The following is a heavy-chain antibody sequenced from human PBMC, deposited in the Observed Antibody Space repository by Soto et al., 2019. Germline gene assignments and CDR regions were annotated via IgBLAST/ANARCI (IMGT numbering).Heavy chain of an antibody. J-gene: IGHJ6*02. CDR2: IIPIYGTA. CDR1: GGTFSSFT. D-gene: IGHD3-10*01. Sequence: QVQLVQSGAEVKKPGSSVKVSCKASGGTFSSFTISRVRQAPGQGLEWMGGIIPIYGTANYAQKFQGRVTITADASTRIAYMELSSLRSEDTAVYYCAKDRRADSESYYYYAMDVWGQGTTVTVSS. V-gene: IGHV1-69*01. CDR3: AKDRRADSESYYYYAMDV.